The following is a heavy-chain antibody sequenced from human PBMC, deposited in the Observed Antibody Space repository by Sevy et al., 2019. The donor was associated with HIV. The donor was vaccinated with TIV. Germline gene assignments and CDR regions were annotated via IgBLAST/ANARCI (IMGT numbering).Heavy chain of an antibody. CDR2: IRDSGGST. V-gene: IGHV3-23*01. Sequence: GGSLRLSCAASGFTFSSYAMSWVRQAPGKGLEWVSGIRDSGGSTYYADSVEGRFTISRDNSKNTLYLQMNSLRAEDTAVYHCAKEGSSTSPSYFDYWGQGTLVTVSS. D-gene: IGHD2-2*01. CDR1: GFTFSSYA. J-gene: IGHJ4*02. CDR3: AKEGSSTSPSYFDY.